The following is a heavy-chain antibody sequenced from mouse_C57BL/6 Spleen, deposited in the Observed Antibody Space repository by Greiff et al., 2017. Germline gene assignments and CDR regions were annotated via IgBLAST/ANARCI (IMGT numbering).Heavy chain of an antibody. Sequence: VKVVESGAELVRPGPSVKVSCKASGYAFTNYLIEWVKQRPGQGLEWIGVINPGSGGTNYNEKFKGQATLTADNSSSTAYMQLSILTSEDSAVYFCVRYPYYGSSGGYFDVWGTGTTVTVSS. CDR3: VRYPYYGSSGGYFDV. CDR1: GYAFTNYL. V-gene: IGHV1-54*01. J-gene: IGHJ1*03. D-gene: IGHD1-1*01. CDR2: INPGSGGT.